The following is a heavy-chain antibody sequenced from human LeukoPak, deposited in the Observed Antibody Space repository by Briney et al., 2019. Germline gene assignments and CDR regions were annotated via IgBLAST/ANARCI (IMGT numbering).Heavy chain of an antibody. CDR1: GFTFSNYH. CDR2: ISISSGGT. J-gene: IGHJ4*02. V-gene: IGHV1-18*01. Sequence: ASVKVSCKTSGFTFSNYHITWVRQAPGQGLEWMGWISISSGGTNYAQNVQGRVTMTTDTATSTAYMELTNLRSDDTAIYYCARGDYNWNQGYFDYWGRGTLVTVSS. D-gene: IGHD1-20*01. CDR3: ARGDYNWNQGYFDY.